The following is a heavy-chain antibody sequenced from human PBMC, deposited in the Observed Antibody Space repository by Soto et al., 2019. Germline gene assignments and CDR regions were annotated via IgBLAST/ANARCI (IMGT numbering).Heavy chain of an antibody. Sequence: QVQLVQSGPEVKKPGASVKDSCKTSGYTFTSYGISWVRQAPGQGLEWMGWITTDKGKTTYAQKFQGRVAMTTDTSTSTAYMELRSLRSDDTAVYYCATRSPAFDYWGQGTLVTVSS. CDR2: ITTDKGKT. CDR1: GYTFTSYG. V-gene: IGHV1-18*01. CDR3: ATRSPAFDY. J-gene: IGHJ4*02.